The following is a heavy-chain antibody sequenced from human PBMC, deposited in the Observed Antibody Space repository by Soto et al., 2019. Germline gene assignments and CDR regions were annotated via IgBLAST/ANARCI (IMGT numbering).Heavy chain of an antibody. J-gene: IGHJ4*02. CDR3: ARESRYCSGGSCYFLPGIDY. Sequence: QVQLVPSGAEVKKPGSSVKVSCKASVGTFSSYAISWVRQAPGQGLEWMGGIIPIFGTANYAQKFQGRVTITAGESTSTAYMELSSLRSEDTAVYYCARESRYCSGGSCYFLPGIDYWGQGTLVTVSS. CDR1: VGTFSSYA. CDR2: IIPIFGTA. D-gene: IGHD2-15*01. V-gene: IGHV1-69*12.